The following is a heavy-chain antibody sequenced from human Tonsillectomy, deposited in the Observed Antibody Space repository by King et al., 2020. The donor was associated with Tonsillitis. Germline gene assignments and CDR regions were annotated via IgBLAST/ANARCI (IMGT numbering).Heavy chain of an antibody. D-gene: IGHD6-19*01. V-gene: IGHV5-51*01. J-gene: IGHJ4*02. CDR3: ARSGFYSSGYKDY. CDR1: GYSFTTYW. CDR2: IYPCDSDT. Sequence: QLVQSGAEVKKPGESLKISCKGSGYSFTTYWIAWVRQMPGKGLEWMGIIYPCDSDTRYSPSFQGQVTIPADKSISTAYLQWSSLKASDTAMYYCARSGFYSSGYKDYWGQGTLVTVSS.